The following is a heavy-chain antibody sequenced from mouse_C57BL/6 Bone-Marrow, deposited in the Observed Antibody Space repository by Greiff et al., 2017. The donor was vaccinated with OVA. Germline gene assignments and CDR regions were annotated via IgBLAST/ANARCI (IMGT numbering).Heavy chain of an antibody. Sequence: VQRVESGAELARPGASVKLSCKASGYTFTSYGISWVKQRTGQGLEWIGEIYPRSGNTYYNEKFKGKATLTADKSSSTAYMELRSLTSEDSAVYFCARDGGYRGYWGQGTTLTVSS. CDR2: IYPRSGNT. CDR3: ARDGGYRGY. J-gene: IGHJ2*01. CDR1: GYTFTSYG. D-gene: IGHD2-3*01. V-gene: IGHV1-81*01.